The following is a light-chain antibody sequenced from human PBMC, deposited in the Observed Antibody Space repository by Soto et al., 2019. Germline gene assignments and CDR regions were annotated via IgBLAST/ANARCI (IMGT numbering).Light chain of an antibody. CDR2: QVT. V-gene: IGLV2-14*01. CDR1: SSDVGGYND. CDR3: SSYTTSSSYV. Sequence: QSVLTQPASVSGSPGQSITISCTGTSSDVGGYNDVSWYQHHPGKVPKLMIFQVTKRPSGVSDRFYGSKSGNTASLTISGLQAEDEGDYFCSSYTTSSSYVLGTGTKVTVL. J-gene: IGLJ1*01.